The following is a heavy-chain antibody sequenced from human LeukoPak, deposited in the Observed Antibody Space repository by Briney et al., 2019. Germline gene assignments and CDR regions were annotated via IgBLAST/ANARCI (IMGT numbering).Heavy chain of an antibody. CDR2: IQFDGSDE. CDR1: GFIFSGYG. CDR3: ARDFVGYCSSTSCQMYAFDI. V-gene: IGHV3-30*02. Sequence: GGSLRLSCAASGFIFSGYGMHWVRQAPGKGLEWVAFIQFDGSDEHYADSVKGRFTISRDNSKNTLFLQMNSLRAEDTAVYYCARDFVGYCSSTSCQMYAFDIWGQGTMVTVSS. J-gene: IGHJ3*02. D-gene: IGHD2-2*01.